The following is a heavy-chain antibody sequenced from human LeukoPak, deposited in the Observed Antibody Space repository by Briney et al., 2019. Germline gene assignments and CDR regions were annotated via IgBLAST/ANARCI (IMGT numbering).Heavy chain of an antibody. CDR1: GYTFTGYY. CDR3: ARVKAAAGNVYYFDY. J-gene: IGHJ4*02. Sequence: EASVKVSCKASGYTFTGYYMHWVRQAPGQGLEWMGRINPNSGGTNYAQKFQGRVTMTRDTSISTAYMELSGLRSDDTAVYYCARVKAAAGNVYYFDYWGQGTLVTVSS. D-gene: IGHD6-13*01. CDR2: INPNSGGT. V-gene: IGHV1-2*06.